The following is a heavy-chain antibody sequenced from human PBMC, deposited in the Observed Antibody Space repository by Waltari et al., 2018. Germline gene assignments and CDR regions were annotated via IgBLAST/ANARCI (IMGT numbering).Heavy chain of an antibody. J-gene: IGHJ2*01. CDR2: INAGNGNT. CDR3: ARMCSGGSCSHWYFDL. V-gene: IGHV1-3*01. CDR1: GYTFTSYA. Sequence: QVQLVQSGAEVKKPGASVTVSCKASGYTFTSYAMHWVRQAPGQRLEWMGWINAGNGNTKYSQKFQGRVTITRDTSASTAYMELSSLRSEDTAVYYCARMCSGGSCSHWYFDLWGRGTLVTVSS. D-gene: IGHD2-15*01.